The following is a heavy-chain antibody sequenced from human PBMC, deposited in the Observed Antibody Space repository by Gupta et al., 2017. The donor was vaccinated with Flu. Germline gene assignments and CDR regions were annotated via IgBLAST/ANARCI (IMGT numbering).Heavy chain of an antibody. CDR2: IYYSGTT. CDR1: NGSISTYY. CDR3: ARDRLIVGGGVSYYYYYMDV. V-gene: IGHV4-59*01. D-gene: IGHD1-26*01. Sequence: QVQLQESGPGLVKPSETLSLTCTVSNGSISTYYWSWLRQSPGKGLEWIGYIYYSGTTNYNPSLKSRVTISVDTSKNQFSLKLSSVTAADTAVYYCARDRLIVGGGVSYYYYYMDVWGKGTTVTVSS. J-gene: IGHJ6*03.